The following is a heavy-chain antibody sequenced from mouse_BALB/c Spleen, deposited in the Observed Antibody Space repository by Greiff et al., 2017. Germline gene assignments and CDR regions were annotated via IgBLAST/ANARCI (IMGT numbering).Heavy chain of an antibody. CDR3: ARGGLRRWMDY. CDR1: GFTFSDYY. V-gene: IGHV5-4*02. D-gene: IGHD2-4*01. CDR2: ISDGGSYT. Sequence: EVMLVESGGGLVKPGGSLKLSCAASGFTFSDYYMYWVRQTPEKRLEWVATISDGGSYTYYPDSVKGRFTISRDNAKNNLYLQMSSLKSEDTAMYYCARGGLRRWMDYWGQGTSVTVSS. J-gene: IGHJ4*01.